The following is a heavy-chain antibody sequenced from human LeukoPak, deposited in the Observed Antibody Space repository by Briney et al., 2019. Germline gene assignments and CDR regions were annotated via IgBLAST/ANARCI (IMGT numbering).Heavy chain of an antibody. CDR3: ARDRGVTLFYYGMDV. Sequence: GGSLRLSCAASGFTVSNHEMNWVRQAPGKGLEWVSYISSSGSTIYYADSVKGRFTISRDNAKNSLYLQMNSLRAEDTAVYYCARDRGVTLFYYGMDVWGQGTTVTVSS. V-gene: IGHV3-48*03. CDR1: GFTVSNHE. CDR2: ISSSGSTI. D-gene: IGHD2-21*02. J-gene: IGHJ6*02.